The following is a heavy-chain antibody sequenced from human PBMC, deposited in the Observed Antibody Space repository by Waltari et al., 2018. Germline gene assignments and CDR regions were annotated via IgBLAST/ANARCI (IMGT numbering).Heavy chain of an antibody. J-gene: IGHJ4*02. CDR1: GYGFTSYG. D-gene: IGHD3-3*01. V-gene: IGHV5-51*03. CDR2: IYPGDSYT. Sequence: EVQLVQSGAEVKKPGESLEISWKGSGYGFTSYGFGWCRRMPWKGLEWMGIIYPGDSYTRYSPSFQGQVTISADKSISTAYLQWSSLKASDTAMYYCARGYYDFWSGHYETFDYWGQGTLVTVSS. CDR3: ARGYYDFWSGHYETFDY.